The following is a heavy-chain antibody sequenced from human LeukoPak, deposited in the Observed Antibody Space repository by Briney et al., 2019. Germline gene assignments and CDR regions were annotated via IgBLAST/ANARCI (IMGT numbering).Heavy chain of an antibody. CDR1: GGSISSSNW. CDR2: IYHSGST. Sequence: PSGTLSLTCAVSGGSISSSNWWSWVRQPPGKGLEWIGEIYHSGSTNYNPSLKSRVTISVDKSKNQFSLKLSSVTAADTAVYYCAREGPEAGGADVWFGQPVHWFDPWGQGTLVTVSS. V-gene: IGHV4-4*02. CDR3: AREGPEAGGADVWFGQPVHWFDP. J-gene: IGHJ5*02. D-gene: IGHD3-10*01.